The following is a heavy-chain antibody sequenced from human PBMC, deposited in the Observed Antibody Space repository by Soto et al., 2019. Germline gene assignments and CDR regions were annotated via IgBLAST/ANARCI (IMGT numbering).Heavy chain of an antibody. V-gene: IGHV3-30-3*01. CDR2: ISYDGSNK. D-gene: IGHD4-17*01. J-gene: IGHJ4*02. Sequence: QVQLVESGGGVVQPGRSLRLSCAASGFTFSSYAMHWVRQAPGKGLEWVAVISYDGSNKYYADSVKGRFTISRDNSKNTLYLQMNSLRAEDTAVYYCARDRTVTGYFDYWGQGTLVTVS. CDR3: ARDRTVTGYFDY. CDR1: GFTFSSYA.